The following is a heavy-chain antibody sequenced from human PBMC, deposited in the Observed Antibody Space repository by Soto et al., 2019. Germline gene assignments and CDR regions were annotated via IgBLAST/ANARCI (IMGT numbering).Heavy chain of an antibody. CDR2: IYYSGST. CDR3: ARGVLQYYDIYYFDY. V-gene: IGHV4-59*01. D-gene: IGHD3-9*01. Sequence: PSETLSLTCTVSGGSISSYYWSWIRQPPGKGLEWIGYIYYSGSTNYNPSLKSRVTISVDTSKNQFSLKLSSVTAADTAVYYCARGVLQYYDIYYFDYRGQGTLVTVSS. J-gene: IGHJ4*02. CDR1: GGSISSYY.